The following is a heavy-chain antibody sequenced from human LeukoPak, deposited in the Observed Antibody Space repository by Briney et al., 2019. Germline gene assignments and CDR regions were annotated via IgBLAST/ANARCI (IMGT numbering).Heavy chain of an antibody. Sequence: LGGSLRLSCAASGFTFRIYSMNWVRQAPGTGLEWVSSIGPSSGDIYYADSVKGRFTISRDNDKNSLYLQMNSLRAEDTAVYYCARDRGARGRGLAWGQGTQVTVSS. CDR3: ARDRGARGRGLA. J-gene: IGHJ5*02. CDR2: IGPSSGDI. V-gene: IGHV3-21*01. D-gene: IGHD3-10*01. CDR1: GFTFRIYS.